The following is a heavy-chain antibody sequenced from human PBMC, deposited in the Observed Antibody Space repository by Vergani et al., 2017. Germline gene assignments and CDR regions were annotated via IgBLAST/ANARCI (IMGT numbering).Heavy chain of an antibody. CDR2: LTGGGGST. D-gene: IGHD1-26*01. V-gene: IGHV3-23*01. CDR1: GFTFSTYA. J-gene: IGHJ4*02. Sequence: EMQLLESGGSLKQPGGSVRLSCAASGFTFSTYAMHWVRQAPGKGLEWVSALTGGGGSTYYADSFKGRFIIYRDNSRDTLYLQMNRLRPEDTATYYCVKDAGSYVNFFDSWGQGTLVTVSS. CDR3: VKDAGSYVNFFDS.